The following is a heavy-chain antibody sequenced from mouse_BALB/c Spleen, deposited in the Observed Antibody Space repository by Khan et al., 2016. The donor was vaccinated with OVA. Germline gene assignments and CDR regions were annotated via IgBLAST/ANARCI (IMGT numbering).Heavy chain of an antibody. CDR3: TRRGAARATWDFFDY. J-gene: IGHJ2*01. CDR1: GYTFTNYW. CDR2: IFPGGGYT. Sequence: QVQLQQSGAELVRPGTSVKMSCKAAGYTFTNYWIGWVKQRPGHGLEWIGDIFPGGGYTNYDEKFKGMATLTTETSSSTAYMQLSSLKSEDSAIFYFTRRGAARATWDFFDYWGQGTTLTVSS. V-gene: IGHV1-63*02. D-gene: IGHD3-1*01.